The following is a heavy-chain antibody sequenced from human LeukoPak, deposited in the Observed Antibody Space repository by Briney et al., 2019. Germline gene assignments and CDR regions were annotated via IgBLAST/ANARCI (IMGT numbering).Heavy chain of an antibody. CDR2: IIPIIGTA. J-gene: IGHJ5*02. V-gene: IGHV1-69*13. CDR1: GGTFSSYA. CDR3: ARGLTTVVGNWFDP. Sequence: SVKVSCKASGGTFSSYAITWVRQAPGQGLEWMGGIIPIIGTANYAQKFQGRVTITADESTTTAYMELSSLRSEDTAVYYCARGLTTVVGNWFDPWGQGTLVTVST. D-gene: IGHD4-23*01.